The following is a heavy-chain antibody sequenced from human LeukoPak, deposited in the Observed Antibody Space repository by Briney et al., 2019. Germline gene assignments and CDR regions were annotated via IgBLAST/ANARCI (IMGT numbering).Heavy chain of an antibody. CDR1: GFSFDKFG. J-gene: IGHJ5*02. CDR3: ASLDRSEIP. CDR2: VSADESGK. V-gene: IGHV3-64*01. D-gene: IGHD1-26*01. Sequence: GGSLRLSCVASGFSFDKFGMHWVRQAPGKGLEYVSSVSADESGKYYTKSVRGRFSISGDNSKNTMYLQLGNLRPDDMGIYYCASLDRSEIPWGPGTLVTVSS.